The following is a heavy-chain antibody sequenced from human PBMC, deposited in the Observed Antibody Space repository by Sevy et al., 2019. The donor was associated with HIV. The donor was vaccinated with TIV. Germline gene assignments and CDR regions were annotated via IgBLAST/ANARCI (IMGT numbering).Heavy chain of an antibody. D-gene: IGHD1-1*01. V-gene: IGHV3-15*01. CDR3: GCGTVASDFDH. J-gene: IGHJ4*02. Sequence: GGSLRLSCATSGFTFSDAWMNWVRQAPGKGLEWVARIKSKTDSGTSDFAAPVKGRFSISRDDSKNTVYLQMTSLKDEDTGVYFCGCGTVASDFDHWGQGTLVTVS. CDR2: IKSKTDSGTS. CDR1: GFTFSDAW.